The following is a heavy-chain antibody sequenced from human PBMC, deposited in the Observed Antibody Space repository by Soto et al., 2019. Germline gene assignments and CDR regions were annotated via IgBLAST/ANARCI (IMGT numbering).Heavy chain of an antibody. Sequence: PGGSLRLSCAASGFTFSNYALHWVRQAPGRGLEWVALISFDGNNKYYANSVKGRFTISRDNSKSTLFLQMNSLRAEDTAVYYCVPPRDFDLWGRGTQVTVSS. CDR2: ISFDGNNK. CDR3: VPPRDFDL. CDR1: GFTFSNYA. J-gene: IGHJ2*01. V-gene: IGHV3-30-3*01.